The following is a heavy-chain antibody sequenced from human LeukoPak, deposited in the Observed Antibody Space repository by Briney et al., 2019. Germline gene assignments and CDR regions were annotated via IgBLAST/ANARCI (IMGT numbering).Heavy chain of an antibody. Sequence: MPSETLSLTCTVSGYSISSGYYWGWIRQPPGKGLEWIGSIYHSGSTYYNPSLKSRVTISVDASKNQFSLKLSSVTAADTAVYYCARDPCLRYFDYWGQGTLVTVSS. CDR2: IYHSGST. D-gene: IGHD3-9*01. CDR1: GYSISSGYY. V-gene: IGHV4-38-2*02. CDR3: ARDPCLRYFDY. J-gene: IGHJ4*02.